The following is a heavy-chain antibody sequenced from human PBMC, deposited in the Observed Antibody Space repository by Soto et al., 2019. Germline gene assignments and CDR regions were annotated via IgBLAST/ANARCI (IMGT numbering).Heavy chain of an antibody. D-gene: IGHD6-6*01. CDR2: IIPIFGTA. Sequence: SVKVSCKASGGTFSSYAISWVRQAPGQGLEWMGGIIPIFGTANYAQKFQGRVTITADESTSTAYMELSSLRSEDTAVYYCVLSIAARPGYGMDVWGQGTTVTVSS. V-gene: IGHV1-69*13. CDR3: VLSIAARPGYGMDV. J-gene: IGHJ6*02. CDR1: GGTFSSYA.